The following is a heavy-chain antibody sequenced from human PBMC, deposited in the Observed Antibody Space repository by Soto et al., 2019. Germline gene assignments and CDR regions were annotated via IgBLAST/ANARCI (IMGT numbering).Heavy chain of an antibody. CDR1: GFTFSSYG. V-gene: IGHV3-23*01. Sequence: HPGGSLRLSCATSGFTFSSYGMSWVRQAPGKGLEWVSDISTSGGGTNYADSVKGRFTISRDNSKNTLYLQMISLRVEDTAVYYCAKDGGSSVYYYYGMDVWGQGTTVTVSS. CDR3: AKDGGSSVYYYYGMDV. CDR2: ISTSGGGT. J-gene: IGHJ6*02. D-gene: IGHD6-19*01.